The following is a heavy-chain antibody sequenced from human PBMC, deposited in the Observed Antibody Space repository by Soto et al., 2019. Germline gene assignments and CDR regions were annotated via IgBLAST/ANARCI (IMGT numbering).Heavy chain of an antibody. CDR3: ARDRGDGMDV. V-gene: IGHV4-61*01. Sequence: SETLSLTCTVSGGSISSGSYYWSWIRQPPGEGLEWIGYIYYSGSTNYNPSLKSRVTISVDTSKNQFSLKLSSVTAADTAVYYCARDRGDGMDVWGQGTTVTVSS. CDR1: GGSISSGSYY. D-gene: IGHD3-10*01. CDR2: IYYSGST. J-gene: IGHJ6*02.